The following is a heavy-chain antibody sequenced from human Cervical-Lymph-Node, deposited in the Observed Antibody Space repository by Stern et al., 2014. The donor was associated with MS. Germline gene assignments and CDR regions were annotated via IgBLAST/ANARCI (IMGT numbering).Heavy chain of an antibody. CDR1: GFTFSIYA. CDR3: AKGTGDFDS. J-gene: IGHJ4*02. CDR2: LSGSGGST. Sequence: EVQLVESGGGLAQPGGSLRLSCAASGFTFSIYALSWIRQAPGKGLEWVSGLSGSGGSTYYADSVKGRFTISRDNSKNTLYLRMNSLRVDDTAIYYCAKGTGDFDSWGQGTLVTVSS. D-gene: IGHD7-27*01. V-gene: IGHV3-23*04.